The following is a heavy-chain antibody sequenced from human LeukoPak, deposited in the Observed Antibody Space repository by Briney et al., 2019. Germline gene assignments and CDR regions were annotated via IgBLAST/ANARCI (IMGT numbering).Heavy chain of an antibody. CDR2: IYTSGST. D-gene: IGHD3-22*01. J-gene: IGHJ6*03. CDR3: ARDLKYYYDSSGYYTYYMDV. Sequence: PSETLSLTCTVSGGSISSYYWSWIRQPAGKGLEWIGRIYTSGSTNYNPSLKSRVTMSVDTSKNQFSLKPSSVTAADTAVYYCARDLKYYYDSSGYYTYYMDVWGKGTTVTVSS. CDR1: GGSISSYY. V-gene: IGHV4-4*07.